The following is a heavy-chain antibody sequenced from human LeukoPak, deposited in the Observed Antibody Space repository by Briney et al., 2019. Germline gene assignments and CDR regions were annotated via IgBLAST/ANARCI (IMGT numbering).Heavy chain of an antibody. D-gene: IGHD3-3*01. CDR2: ISAYNGNT. CDR1: GYTFTSYG. CDR3: ARANNLNYDFWSGYYY. J-gene: IGHJ4*02. Sequence: GASVKVSCKASGYTFTSYGIIWVRQAPGQGLEWMGWISAYNGNTNYAQKLQGRVTMTTDTSTSTAYMELRSLRSDDTAVYYCARANNLNYDFWSGYYYWGQGTLVTVSS. V-gene: IGHV1-18*01.